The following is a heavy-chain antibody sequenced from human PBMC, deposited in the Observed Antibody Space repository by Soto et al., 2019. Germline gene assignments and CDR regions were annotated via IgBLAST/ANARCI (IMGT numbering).Heavy chain of an antibody. Sequence: SVKVSCKASGGTFSSYAISWVRQAPGQGLEWMGGIIPIFGTANYAQKFQGRVTITADESTSTAYMELSSLRSEDTAVYYCARLRIPYYYDSSGYYYFDYWGQGTLVTVSS. CDR1: GGTFSSYA. J-gene: IGHJ4*02. CDR3: ARLRIPYYYDSSGYYYFDY. V-gene: IGHV1-69*13. CDR2: IIPIFGTA. D-gene: IGHD3-22*01.